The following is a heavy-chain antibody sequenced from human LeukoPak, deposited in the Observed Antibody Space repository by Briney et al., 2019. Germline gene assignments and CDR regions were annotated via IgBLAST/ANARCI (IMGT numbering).Heavy chain of an antibody. Sequence: PSETLSLTCTVSGGSISSGGYYWSWVRQHPGKGLEWIGYIYYSGSIYYNPSLKSRVTISVDTSKNQFSLKLSSVTAADTAVYYCARDQPPSRLLWPYWGQGTLVTVSS. CDR1: GGSISSGGYY. CDR2: IYYSGSI. V-gene: IGHV4-31*03. CDR3: ARDQPPSRLLWPY. J-gene: IGHJ4*02. D-gene: IGHD3-10*01.